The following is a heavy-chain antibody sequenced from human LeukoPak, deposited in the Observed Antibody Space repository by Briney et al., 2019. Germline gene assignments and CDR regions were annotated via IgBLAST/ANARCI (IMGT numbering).Heavy chain of an antibody. Sequence: SETLSLTCTVSGGSTSSYYWSWIRQPPGKGLEWIGYIYYSGSTNYNPSLKSRVTISVDTSKNQFSLKLSSVAAADAAVYYCARQVYYYDSSGYFVFDYWGQGTLVTVSS. CDR1: GGSTSSYY. CDR2: IYYSGST. V-gene: IGHV4-59*08. D-gene: IGHD3-22*01. CDR3: ARQVYYYDSSGYFVFDY. J-gene: IGHJ4*02.